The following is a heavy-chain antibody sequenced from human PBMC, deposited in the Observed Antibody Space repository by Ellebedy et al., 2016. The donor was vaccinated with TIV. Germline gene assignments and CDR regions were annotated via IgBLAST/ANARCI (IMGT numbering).Heavy chain of an antibody. CDR1: GFTVSRYW. J-gene: IGHJ4*02. Sequence: GESLKISCAASGFTVSRYWMHWVRQVPGKGLVWASRSNSDESSIDYADSVKGRFTISRDNAKNTLYLQMNSLRAEDTAVYHCVRGSSGWYGMDFWGQGALVTVSS. V-gene: IGHV3-74*01. CDR3: VRGSSGWYGMDF. D-gene: IGHD6-19*01. CDR2: SNSDESSI.